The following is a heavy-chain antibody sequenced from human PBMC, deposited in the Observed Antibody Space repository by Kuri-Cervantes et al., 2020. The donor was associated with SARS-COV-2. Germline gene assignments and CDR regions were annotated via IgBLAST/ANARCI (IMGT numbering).Heavy chain of an antibody. CDR2: INHSGST. J-gene: IGHJ4*02. D-gene: IGHD1-14*01. CDR1: GGSFSGYY. V-gene: IGHV4-34*01. Sequence: ESLKISCAVYGGSFSGYYWSWIRQPPGKGLEWIGEINHSGSTNYNPSLKSRVTISVDTSKNQFSLKPSSVTAADAAVYYCARDPRYLARGGGFDYWGQGTLVTVSS. CDR3: ARDPRYLARGGGFDY.